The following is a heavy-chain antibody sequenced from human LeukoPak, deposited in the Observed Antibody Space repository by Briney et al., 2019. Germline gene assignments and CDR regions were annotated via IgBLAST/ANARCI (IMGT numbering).Heavy chain of an antibody. J-gene: IGHJ4*02. Sequence: ASETLSLTCTVSGASISSYYWSWIRQPPGKGLEWIGYIYYSGSTKYSPSLKSRVTISVDTSKNQFSLKLSSVTAADTAVYYCAREASTSSLYDYWGQGTLVTVSP. CDR2: IYYSGST. D-gene: IGHD2-2*01. CDR3: AREASTSSLYDY. V-gene: IGHV4-59*12. CDR1: GASISSYY.